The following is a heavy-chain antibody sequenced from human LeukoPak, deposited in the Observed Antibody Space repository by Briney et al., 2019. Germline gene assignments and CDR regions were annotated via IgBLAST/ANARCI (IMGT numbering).Heavy chain of an antibody. J-gene: IGHJ4*02. CDR3: ARLSGCTGDNCYDVVY. V-gene: IGHV4-38-2*01. D-gene: IGHD2-8*02. Sequence: ETLSLTCAVSGYSISSGYFWGWIRQPPGKGLEWIGNVYHSGTTYYNASLKSRVTISVDTSKDQFSLNLGSVTAADTAVYYCARLSGCTGDNCYDVVYWGQGTLVTVSS. CDR1: GYSISSGYF. CDR2: VYHSGTT.